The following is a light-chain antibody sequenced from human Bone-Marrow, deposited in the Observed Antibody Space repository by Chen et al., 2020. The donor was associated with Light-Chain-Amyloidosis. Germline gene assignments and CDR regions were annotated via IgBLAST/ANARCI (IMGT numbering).Light chain of an antibody. CDR3: QQGYSKPFT. CDR2: AAS. CDR1: QSINNY. J-gene: IGKJ3*01. Sequence: DIQMTQSPSSLSASVGGRVTITCRSSQSINNYLNWFQQKPGKAPTLLFAASNLQSGVPSRFSGSRSGTAFTRTISSLQPEDFASYYCQQGYSKPFTFGPGTKLDFK. V-gene: IGKV1-39*01.